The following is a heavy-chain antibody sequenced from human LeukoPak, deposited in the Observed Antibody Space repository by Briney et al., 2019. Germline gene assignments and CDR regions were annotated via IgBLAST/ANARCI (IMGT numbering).Heavy chain of an antibody. J-gene: IGHJ4*02. CDR3: ARSGVQTANSWYIY. CDR2: MNAYNGNT. D-gene: IGHD6-13*01. V-gene: IGHV1-18*01. Sequence: ASVKVSCKASGYTFTSYGISWVRQATGQGLEWLGWMNAYNGNTNHAEKLQDRVTMTTDTSTSTAYMELRSLSSDDTAVYYCARSGVQTANSWYIYWGQGTRVTVSS. CDR1: GYTFTSYG.